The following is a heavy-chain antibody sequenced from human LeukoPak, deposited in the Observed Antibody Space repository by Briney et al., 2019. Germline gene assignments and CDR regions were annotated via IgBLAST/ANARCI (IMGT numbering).Heavy chain of an antibody. J-gene: IGHJ1*01. V-gene: IGHV1-69*04. D-gene: IGHD3-22*01. Sequence: SVKVPCKASGGTFSSYAISWVRQAPGQGLEWMGRIIPILGIANYAQKFQGRVTIAADKSTSTAYMELSSLRSEDTAVYYCARTGHYYDSSGYYSEYFQHWGQGTLVTVSS. CDR3: ARTGHYYDSSGYYSEYFQH. CDR2: IIPILGIA. CDR1: GGTFSSYA.